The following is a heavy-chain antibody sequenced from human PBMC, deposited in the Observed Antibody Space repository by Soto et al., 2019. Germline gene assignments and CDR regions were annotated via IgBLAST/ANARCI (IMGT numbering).Heavy chain of an antibody. J-gene: IGHJ4*02. Sequence: PSETLSLTCSVAGGSINSYWWSWIRQLAGKGLEWIGRVYSSGTTDYNPSLNSRATMSVETSKNQFSLKLTSVTAADTAVYYCARDIGSYAYAEGYWGQGIQVTVSS. V-gene: IGHV4-4*07. D-gene: IGHD2-2*01. CDR1: GGSINSYW. CDR3: ARDIGSYAYAEGY. CDR2: VYSSGTT.